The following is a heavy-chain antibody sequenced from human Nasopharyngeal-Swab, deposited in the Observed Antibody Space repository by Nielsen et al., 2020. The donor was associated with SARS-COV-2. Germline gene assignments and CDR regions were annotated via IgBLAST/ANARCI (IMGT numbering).Heavy chain of an antibody. J-gene: IGHJ4*02. CDR1: GFTFSSYA. Sequence: SCAASGFTFSSYAMHWVRQAPGKGLEWVAVISYDGSNKYYADSVKGRFTISRDNSKNTLYLQMNSLRAEDTAVYYCARRVEMATVDYWGQGTLVTVSS. CDR3: ARRVEMATVDY. D-gene: IGHD5-24*01. V-gene: IGHV3-30-3*01. CDR2: ISYDGSNK.